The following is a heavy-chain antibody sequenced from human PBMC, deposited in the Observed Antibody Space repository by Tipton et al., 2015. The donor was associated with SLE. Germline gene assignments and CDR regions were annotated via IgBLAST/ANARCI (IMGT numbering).Heavy chain of an antibody. Sequence: QLVQSGAEVKKPGSSVKVSCKASGGTFSSYAISWVRQAPGQGLEWMGGIIPIFGTANYAQKFQGRVTITADESTSTAYMELSSLRSEDTAVYYCARDDLRIVGVHGRLFDYWGQGTLVTVSS. D-gene: IGHD1-26*01. CDR2: IIPIFGTA. CDR3: ARDDLRIVGVHGRLFDY. CDR1: GGTFSSYA. J-gene: IGHJ4*02. V-gene: IGHV1-69*01.